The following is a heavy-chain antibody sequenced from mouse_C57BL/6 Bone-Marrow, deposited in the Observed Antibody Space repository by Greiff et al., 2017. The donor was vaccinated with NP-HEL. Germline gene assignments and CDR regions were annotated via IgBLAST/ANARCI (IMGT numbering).Heavy chain of an antibody. V-gene: IGHV5-6*01. CDR3: ARQGLRNYCYWYFDV. J-gene: IGHJ1*03. CDR2: ISSGGSYT. Sequence: EVKLVESGGDLVKPGGSLKLSCAASGFTFSSYGMSWVRQTPDKRLEWVATISSGGSYTYYPDSVKGRFTISRDNAKNTLYLQMSSLKSEDTAMYYCARQGLRNYCYWYFDVWGTGTTVTVSS. D-gene: IGHD2-1*01. CDR1: GFTFSSYG.